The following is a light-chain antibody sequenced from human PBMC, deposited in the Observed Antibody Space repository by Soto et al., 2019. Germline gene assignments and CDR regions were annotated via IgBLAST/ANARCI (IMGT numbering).Light chain of an antibody. Sequence: EIVMTQSPATLSVSPGERATLSCKASQSVSRTLAWYQQKPGQAPRLLTYGASTRATGIPARFSGSGSGTEFTLTISSLQSEDFAIYYCQQCYNWPWTCGQGTKVEI. CDR1: QSVSRT. CDR2: GAS. V-gene: IGKV3-15*01. CDR3: QQCYNWPWT. J-gene: IGKJ1*01.